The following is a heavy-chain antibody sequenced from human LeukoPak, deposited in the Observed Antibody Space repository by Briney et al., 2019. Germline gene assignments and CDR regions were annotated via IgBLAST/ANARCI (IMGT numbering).Heavy chain of an antibody. CDR2: INPNSGGT. V-gene: IGHV1/OR15-1*01. Sequence: ASVKVSCKASGYIFTDYYMHWVRQAPGQELGWMGRINPNSGGTNYAQKFQGRVTMTRDTSISTAYTELSSLRSEDTAVYYCARAGRGRSGSYYPWGQGTLVTVSS. CDR1: GYIFTDYY. CDR3: ARAGRGRSGSYYP. D-gene: IGHD3-10*01. J-gene: IGHJ5*02.